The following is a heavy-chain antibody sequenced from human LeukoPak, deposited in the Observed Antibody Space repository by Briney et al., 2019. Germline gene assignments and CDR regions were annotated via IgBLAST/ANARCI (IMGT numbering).Heavy chain of an antibody. V-gene: IGHV3-9*01. CDR1: GFTFSSYA. J-gene: IGHJ4*02. D-gene: IGHD6-19*01. CDR3: AKDKQWLLQYYFDY. Sequence: PGGSLRLSCAASGFTFSSYAMSWVRQAPGKGLEWVSGISWNSGSIGYADSVKGRFTISRDNAKNSLYLQMNSLRAEDTALYYCAKDKQWLLQYYFDYWGQGTLVTVSS. CDR2: ISWNSGSI.